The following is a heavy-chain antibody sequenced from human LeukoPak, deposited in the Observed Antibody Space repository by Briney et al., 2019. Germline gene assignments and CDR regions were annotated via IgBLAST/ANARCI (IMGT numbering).Heavy chain of an antibody. CDR1: GGSTSRYY. V-gene: IGHV4-38-2*02. CDR3: ARRYYDSSGYQGVWFDP. Sequence: SETLSLTCTVSGGSTSRYYWGWIRQPPGKGLEWIGSIYHSGSTYYNPSLKSRVTISVDTSKNQFSLKLSSVTAADTAVYYCARRYYDSSGYQGVWFDPWGQGTLVTVSS. J-gene: IGHJ5*02. CDR2: IYHSGST. D-gene: IGHD3-22*01.